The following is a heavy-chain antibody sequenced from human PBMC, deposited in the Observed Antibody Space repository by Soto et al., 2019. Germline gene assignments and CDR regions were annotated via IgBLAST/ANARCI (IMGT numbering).Heavy chain of an antibody. CDR3: AHRRMGWEAFDY. Sequence: QITLKESGPTLVKPTQTLTLTCTFSGFSLSTSGVGVGWIRQPPGKALEWLALIYWDDDKRYSPSLKSRLTLTKDTSKNQVVLTMTNMDPVDTATYYCAHRRMGWEAFDYWGQGTLVTVSS. V-gene: IGHV2-5*02. CDR2: IYWDDDK. D-gene: IGHD1-26*01. CDR1: GFSLSTSGVG. J-gene: IGHJ4*02.